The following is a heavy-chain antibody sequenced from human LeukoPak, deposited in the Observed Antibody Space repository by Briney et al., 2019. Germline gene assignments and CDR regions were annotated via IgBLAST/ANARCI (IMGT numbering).Heavy chain of an antibody. CDR2: ISYDGSNK. Sequence: GGSLRLCCAASGFTFSSYAMHWVRQAPGKGIEWVAVISYDGSNKYYADSVKGRFTISRDNSKNTLYLQMNSLRAEDTAVYYCARARWEFGPTDFDYWGQGTLVTVSS. D-gene: IGHD1-26*01. CDR3: ARARWEFGPTDFDY. J-gene: IGHJ4*02. V-gene: IGHV3-30*01. CDR1: GFTFSSYA.